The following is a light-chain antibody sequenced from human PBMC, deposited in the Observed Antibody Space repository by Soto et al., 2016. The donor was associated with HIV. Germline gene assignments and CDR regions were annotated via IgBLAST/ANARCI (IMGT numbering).Light chain of an antibody. CDR1: SLRNYY. CDR3: NSRDSSGNLVV. V-gene: IGLV3-19*01. CDR2: GKN. J-gene: IGLJ2*01. Sequence: SSELTQDPAVSVALGQTVRITCQGDSLRNYYASWYQQKPGQAPVLVIYGKNKRHSGIPDRFSGSSSGNTASLTITGAQAEDEADYYCNSRDSSGNLVVFGGGTKLTVL.